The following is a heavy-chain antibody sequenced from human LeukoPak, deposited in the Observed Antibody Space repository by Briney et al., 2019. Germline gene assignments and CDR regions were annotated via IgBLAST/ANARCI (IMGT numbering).Heavy chain of an antibody. D-gene: IGHD5-24*01. CDR2: IHYSGST. Sequence: SETLSLTCTVSGGSISNYYWSWIRQPPGKGLEWIGYIHYSGSTNYNPSLKSRVTISVDTSKNQFSLKLSSVTAADTAVYYCARMRGSRDGYPYFDYWGQGTLVTVSS. V-gene: IGHV4-59*01. J-gene: IGHJ4*02. CDR3: ARMRGSRDGYPYFDY. CDR1: GGSISNYY.